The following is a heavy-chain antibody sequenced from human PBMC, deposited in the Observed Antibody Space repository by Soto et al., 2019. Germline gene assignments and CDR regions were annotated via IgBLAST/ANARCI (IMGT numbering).Heavy chain of an antibody. Sequence: PSETLSLTCTVSGGSISSYYWSWIRQPPGKGLEWIGYIYYSGSTNYNPSLKSRVTISVDTSKNQFSLKLSSVTAADTAGYYCARGLTWSSSYWFDPWGQGTLVTVSS. CDR2: IYYSGST. D-gene: IGHD6-6*01. V-gene: IGHV4-59*01. CDR1: GGSISSYY. CDR3: ARGLTWSSSYWFDP. J-gene: IGHJ5*02.